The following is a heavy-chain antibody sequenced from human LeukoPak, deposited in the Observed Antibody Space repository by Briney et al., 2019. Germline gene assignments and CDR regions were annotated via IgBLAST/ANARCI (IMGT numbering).Heavy chain of an antibody. CDR2: ISSSGSTI. CDR3: ARDSFSGSYDY. Sequence: GGSLRLSCAASGFTFSSYSMNWVRQAPGKGLEWVSYISSSGSTIYYADSVKGRFTISRDNAKNSLYLQMNSLRAEDTAVYYCARDSFSGSYDYWGQGTLVTVSS. D-gene: IGHD1-26*01. CDR1: GFTFSSYS. V-gene: IGHV3-48*04. J-gene: IGHJ4*02.